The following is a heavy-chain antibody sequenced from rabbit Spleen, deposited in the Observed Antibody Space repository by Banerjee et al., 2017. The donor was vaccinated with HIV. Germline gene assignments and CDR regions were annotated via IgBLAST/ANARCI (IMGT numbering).Heavy chain of an antibody. J-gene: IGHJ3*01. CDR2: MNTYTVKT. CDR1: GFSFSRDYV. V-gene: IGHV1S45*01. Sequence: QEQLVESGGGLFQPGGSLALTCQASGFSFSRDYVMCWVRQAPGKGLEWIGCMNTYTVKTVYATWTKGRFPVSKASSTTVTLHMTSLTAADTATYSCARDLVGVIGWNFGLWGQGTLVTVS. D-gene: IGHD4-1*01. CDR3: ARDLVGVIGWNFGL.